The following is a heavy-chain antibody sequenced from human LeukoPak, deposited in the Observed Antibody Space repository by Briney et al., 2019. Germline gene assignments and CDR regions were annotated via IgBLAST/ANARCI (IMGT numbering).Heavy chain of an antibody. J-gene: IGHJ6*03. D-gene: IGHD3-10*01. CDR3: AKGPYGSGSYFDYYYYYMDV. V-gene: IGHV3-30*02. CDR1: GFTFSSYG. Sequence: GGSLRLSCAASGFTFSSYGMHWVRQAPGKGLEWVAFIRYDGSNKYYADSVKGRFTISRDNSKNTLYLQMNSLRAEDTAVYYCAKGPYGSGSYFDYYYYYMDVWGKGTTVTISS. CDR2: IRYDGSNK.